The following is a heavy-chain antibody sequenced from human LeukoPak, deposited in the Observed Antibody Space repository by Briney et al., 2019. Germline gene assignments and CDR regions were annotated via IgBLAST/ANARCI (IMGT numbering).Heavy chain of an antibody. Sequence: GGSLRLSCAASGFTFEEYTMHWVRQAPGKTLEWVSLNWHGTTYYRDSLKGRFTISRDNSKDSLYLQINTLRSEDNAFYYCVKDLSYESSGSVFEYWGQGTLVTVSS. V-gene: IGHV3-43*01. CDR2: NWHGTT. CDR3: VKDLSYESSGSVFEY. J-gene: IGHJ4*02. CDR1: GFTFEEYT. D-gene: IGHD3-22*01.